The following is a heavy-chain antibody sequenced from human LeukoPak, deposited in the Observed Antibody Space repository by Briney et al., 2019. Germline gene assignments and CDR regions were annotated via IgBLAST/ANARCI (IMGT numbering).Heavy chain of an antibody. CDR1: GSTVSSNY. CDR3: ARDRVYGGNSGALDI. CDR2: IYSAGTT. Sequence: PGGSLRLSCEASGSTVSSNYMSWARQAPGKGLEWVSIIYSAGTTYYADSVKGRFTISRDNSQNTLYLHMNSLRAEDTAVYYCARDRVYGGNSGALDIWGQGTMVTVSS. V-gene: IGHV3-66*01. J-gene: IGHJ3*02. D-gene: IGHD4-23*01.